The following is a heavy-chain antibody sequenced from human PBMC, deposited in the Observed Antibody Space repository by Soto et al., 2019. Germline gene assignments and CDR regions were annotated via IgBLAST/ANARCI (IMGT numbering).Heavy chain of an antibody. CDR1: GGTFSSYA. D-gene: IGHD5-12*01. Sequence: SVKVSCKASGGTFSSYAISWVRQAPGQGLEWMGGIIPIFGTANYAQKFQGRVTITADESTSTAYMELSSLRSEDTAVYYCASRREMATINYYYYGMDVWGQGTTVTVSS. V-gene: IGHV1-69*13. CDR2: IIPIFGTA. J-gene: IGHJ6*02. CDR3: ASRREMATINYYYYGMDV.